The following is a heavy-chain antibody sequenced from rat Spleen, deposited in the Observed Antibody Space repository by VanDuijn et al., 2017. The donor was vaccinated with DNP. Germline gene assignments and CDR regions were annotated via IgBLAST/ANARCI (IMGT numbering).Heavy chain of an antibody. CDR2: ISFDGSST. CDR3: ARHRTIMPYYYAMDA. V-gene: IGHV5-7*01. J-gene: IGHJ4*01. Sequence: EVRLVESGGGLVQPGRSLKLSCAASGFTFSDYHMAWVRQAPTEGLEWVAAISFDGSSTYYRDSGKGRFTISRDNAQSTLYLQMDSLRSEDTATYYCARHRTIMPYYYAMDAWGQGASVTVSS. D-gene: IGHD1-12*01. CDR1: GFTFSDYH.